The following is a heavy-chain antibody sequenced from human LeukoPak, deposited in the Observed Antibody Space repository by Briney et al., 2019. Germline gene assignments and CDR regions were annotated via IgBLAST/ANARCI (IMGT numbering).Heavy chain of an antibody. V-gene: IGHV4-34*01. CDR1: GGSFSGYY. D-gene: IGHD4-17*01. CDR2: INHSGST. CDR3: AGVGDYGDYVFDY. Sequence: PSETLSLTCAVYGGSFSGYYWSWIRQPPGKGLEWIGEINHSGSTNYNPSLKSRVTISVDTSKNQFSLKLSSVTAADTAVYYCAGVGDYGDYVFDYWGQGTLVTVSS. J-gene: IGHJ4*02.